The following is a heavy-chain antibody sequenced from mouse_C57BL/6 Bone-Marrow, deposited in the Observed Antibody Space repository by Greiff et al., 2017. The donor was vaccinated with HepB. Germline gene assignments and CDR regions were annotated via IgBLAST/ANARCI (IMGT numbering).Heavy chain of an antibody. CDR3: ARDDYWYFDV. CDR2: IDPSDSET. V-gene: IGHV1-52*01. Sequence: QVQLRHPGAGLVRPGSSWRWSGKASGYTFPSYWRHGVKQSPIQGLEWIGNIDPSDSETHYNQKFKDKATLTVDKSSSTAYMQLSSLTSEDSAVYYCARDDYWYFDVWGTGTTVTVSS. J-gene: IGHJ1*03. CDR1: GYTFPSYW.